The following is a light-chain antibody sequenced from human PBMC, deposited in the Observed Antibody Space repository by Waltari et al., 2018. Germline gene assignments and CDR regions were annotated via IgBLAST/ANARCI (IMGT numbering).Light chain of an antibody. CDR3: QQYYSTPHT. J-gene: IGKJ2*01. CDR2: WAS. CDR1: QSVLDTSNNRNY. Sequence: DIVMTQSPESLAVSLGERATINCKSSQSVLDTSNNRNYLAGYQHKTGQPPRLLRYWASFPELGVPGRCRGGGSGADFTLTISSLQAEDVAVYYCQQYYSTPHTFGRGTKLEIK. V-gene: IGKV4-1*01.